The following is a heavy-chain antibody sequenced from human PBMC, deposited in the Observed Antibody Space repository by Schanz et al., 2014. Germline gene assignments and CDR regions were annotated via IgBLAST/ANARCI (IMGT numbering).Heavy chain of an antibody. V-gene: IGHV3-33*03. CDR1: EFSFSSFG. CDR3: AKVAPAATYLDS. J-gene: IGHJ4*02. D-gene: IGHD2-2*01. CDR2: IWYDGSNK. Sequence: QVQLVESGGGVVQPGRSLRLSCAASEFSFSSFGMHWVRQSPGKGLEWVALIWYDGSNKYYADSVKGRFTISRDNAKNSLFLQMNSLSAEDTAVYYCAKVAPAATYLDSWGLGTLVTVSS.